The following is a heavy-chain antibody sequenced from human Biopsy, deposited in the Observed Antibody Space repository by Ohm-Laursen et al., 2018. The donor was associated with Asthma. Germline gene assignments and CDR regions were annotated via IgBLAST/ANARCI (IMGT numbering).Heavy chain of an antibody. V-gene: IGHV4-34*01. CDR1: GGSLTGHY. Sequence: SQTLSLTCTVYGGSLTGHYWNWFRHPPPKGLEWIGEIDQRGYTTYNPSLNNRVAISADTSKNQFHLNLRTVAAADTAVYFCARAAITGIRGWFDPGGQGTQVTVSS. D-gene: IGHD1-20*01. CDR3: ARAAITGIRGWFDP. J-gene: IGHJ5*02. CDR2: IDQRGYT.